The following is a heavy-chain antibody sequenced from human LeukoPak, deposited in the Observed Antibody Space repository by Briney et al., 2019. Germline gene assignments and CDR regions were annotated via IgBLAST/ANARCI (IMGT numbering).Heavy chain of an antibody. Sequence: KTSETLSLTCTVSGGSISSYYWSWIRQPPGKGLEWIGYIYYSGSTYYNPSLKSRVTISVDTSKNQFSLKLSSVTAADTAVYYCARERFSSSANWFDPWGQGTLVTVSS. CDR3: ARERFSSSANWFDP. CDR1: GGSISSYY. J-gene: IGHJ5*02. CDR2: IYYSGST. V-gene: IGHV4-59*12. D-gene: IGHD6-6*01.